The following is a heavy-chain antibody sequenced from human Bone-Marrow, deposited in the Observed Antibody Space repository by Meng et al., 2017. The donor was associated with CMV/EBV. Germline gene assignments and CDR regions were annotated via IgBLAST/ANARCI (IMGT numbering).Heavy chain of an antibody. Sequence: GESLKISCAASGFTFSDYYMSWIRQAPGKGLEWVSYISSSGSTIYYADSVKGRFTISRDNAKNSLYLQMNSLRAEDTAVYYCARDMIARNWLAPWGPGNRVHGAS. J-gene: IGHJ5*02. CDR1: GFTFSDYY. CDR2: ISSSGSTI. D-gene: IGHD3-22*01. V-gene: IGHV3-11*04. CDR3: ARDMIARNWLAP.